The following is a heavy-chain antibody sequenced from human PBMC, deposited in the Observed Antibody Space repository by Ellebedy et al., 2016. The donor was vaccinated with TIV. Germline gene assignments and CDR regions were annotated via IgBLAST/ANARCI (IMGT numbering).Heavy chain of an antibody. J-gene: IGHJ4*02. V-gene: IGHV1-18*01. Sequence: ASVKVSXXASGYTFTSYGISWVRQAPGQGLEWMGWISAYNGNTNYAQKLQGRVTMTTDTSTSTAYMELRSLRSDDTAVYYCARAKGRTVPPAPFDYWGQGTLVTVSS. D-gene: IGHD3-10*01. CDR1: GYTFTSYG. CDR3: ARAKGRTVPPAPFDY. CDR2: ISAYNGNT.